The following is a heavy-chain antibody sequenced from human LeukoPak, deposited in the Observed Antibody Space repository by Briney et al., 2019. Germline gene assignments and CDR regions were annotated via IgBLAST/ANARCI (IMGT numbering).Heavy chain of an antibody. CDR2: INPGADVI. Sequence: GGSLRLSCAASGFTFTSYSMNWVRQAPGKGLERVSYINPGADVIYYTDSVEGRFTVSRDNAKNSLFLQMHSLRVEDTAVYYCARDHIWAFDIWGQGTMVTVSS. CDR3: ARDHIWAFDI. CDR1: GFTFTSYS. J-gene: IGHJ3*02. V-gene: IGHV3-48*04.